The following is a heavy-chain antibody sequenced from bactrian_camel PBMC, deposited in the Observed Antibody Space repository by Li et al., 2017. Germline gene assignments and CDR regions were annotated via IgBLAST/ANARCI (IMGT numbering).Heavy chain of an antibody. V-gene: IGHV3S57*01. J-gene: IGHJ4*01. CDR1: RDTSRLFA. CDR3: AIHFCVFTDYIVDEY. CDR2: LRRDGTT. Sequence: HVQLVESGGGAVQPGGSLRLSCVYTSRDTSRLFAMGWFRQAPGKEENLVSLRRDGTTVYSDSVKGRFTISQDNAKNTLYLQMNSLKPEDTAMYYCAIHFCVFTDYIVDEYRGQGTQVTVS. D-gene: IGHD1*01.